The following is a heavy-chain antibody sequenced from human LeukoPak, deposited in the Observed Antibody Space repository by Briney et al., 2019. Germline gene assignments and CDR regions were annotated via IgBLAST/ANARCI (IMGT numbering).Heavy chain of an antibody. CDR3: ARDREQQLVLDY. CDR1: GFTFSSSA. J-gene: IGHJ4*02. V-gene: IGHV3-30-3*01. CDR2: ISYDGSNK. Sequence: PGGSLRLSCAASGFTFSSSAMHWARQAPGKGLEWVAVISYDGSNKYYADSVKGRFTISRDNSKNTLYPQMNSLRAEDTAVYYCARDREQQLVLDYWGQGTLVTVSS. D-gene: IGHD6-13*01.